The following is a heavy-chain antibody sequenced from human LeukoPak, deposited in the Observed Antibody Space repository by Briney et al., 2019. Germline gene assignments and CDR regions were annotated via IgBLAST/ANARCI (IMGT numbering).Heavy chain of an antibody. Sequence: GGSLRLSCAASGFIFSNYAMHWVRQAPGKGLEWVAVLSYGGSKKYHADSVKGRFTISRDNSKNTLYLQMNRLRAEDTAVYYCVSGSGNYYQYYFDYWGQGALLTVSS. D-gene: IGHD3-10*01. J-gene: IGHJ4*02. CDR3: VSGSGNYYQYYFDY. CDR1: GFIFSNYA. V-gene: IGHV3-30*03. CDR2: LSYGGSKK.